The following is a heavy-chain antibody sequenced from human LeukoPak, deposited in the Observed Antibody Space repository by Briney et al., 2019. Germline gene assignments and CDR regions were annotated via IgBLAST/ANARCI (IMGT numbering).Heavy chain of an antibody. CDR3: ARGRSYYDSSGLNDY. D-gene: IGHD3-22*01. J-gene: IGHJ4*02. V-gene: IGHV1-69*04. CDR2: IIPILGIA. CDR1: GGTFSSYA. Sequence: GASVKVSCKASGGTFSSYAISWVRQAPGQGLEWMGRIIPILGIANYAQKFQGRVTITADKSTSTAYMELSSLRSEDTAVYYCARGRSYYDSSGLNDYWGQGTLVTVSS.